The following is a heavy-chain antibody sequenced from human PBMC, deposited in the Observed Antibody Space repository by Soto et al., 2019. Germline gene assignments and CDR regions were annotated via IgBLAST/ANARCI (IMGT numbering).Heavy chain of an antibody. CDR1: GFAFSSYW. J-gene: IGHJ5*02. D-gene: IGHD3-10*01. CDR2: IKQDGSEK. Sequence: PGGSLRLSCAASGFAFSSYWMSWVRQAPGKGLEWVANIKQDGSEKYYVDSVKGRFTIPRDNAKNSLYLQMNSLRAEDTAVYYCARVKVITMVRGVIIKGNWFDPWGQGTLVTVSS. CDR3: ARVKVITMVRGVIIKGNWFDP. V-gene: IGHV3-7*01.